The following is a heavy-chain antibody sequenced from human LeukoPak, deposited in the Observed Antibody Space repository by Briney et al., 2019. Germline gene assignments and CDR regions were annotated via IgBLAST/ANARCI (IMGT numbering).Heavy chain of an antibody. V-gene: IGHV3-23*01. CDR3: AKTQWKVGATDYFDY. CDR1: GFAFNNYA. J-gene: IGHJ4*02. Sequence: TGGSLRLPCAASGFAFNNYAMTWVRQAPGKGLEWVSNINDNGGQRHYADSVKGRFTISRDNSKNTLFLQMDSLRAEDTAVYYCAKTQWKVGATDYFDYWGQGILVTVSS. D-gene: IGHD1-26*01. CDR2: INDNGGQR.